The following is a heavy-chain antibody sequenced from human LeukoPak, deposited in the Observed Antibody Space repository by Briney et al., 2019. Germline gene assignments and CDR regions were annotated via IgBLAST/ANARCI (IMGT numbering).Heavy chain of an antibody. CDR3: TKSDWFDP. CDR1: GFTFSSYW. CDR2: IKNDGSST. Sequence: GGSLRLSCVASGFTFSSYWMHWVRQGPGKGLVWVSRIKNDGSSTSYADSVKGRFTISRDNAKNTLYLQMDSLRAEDTAVYYCTKSDWFDPLGQGTLVTVSS. V-gene: IGHV3-74*01. J-gene: IGHJ5*02.